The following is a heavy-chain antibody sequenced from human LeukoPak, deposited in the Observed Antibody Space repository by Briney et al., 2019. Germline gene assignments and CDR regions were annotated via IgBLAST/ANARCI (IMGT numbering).Heavy chain of an antibody. CDR3: ARERGRDYYDSSGYYDY. V-gene: IGHV3-33*01. Sequence: PGRSLSLSCAASGFTFSSYGMHWVRQAPGKGLEWVAVIWYDGSNKYYADFVKGRFTISRDNSKNTPYLQMNSLRAEDTAVYYRARERGRDYYDSSGYYDYWGQGTLVTVSS. CDR2: IWYDGSNK. CDR1: GFTFSSYG. J-gene: IGHJ4*02. D-gene: IGHD3-22*01.